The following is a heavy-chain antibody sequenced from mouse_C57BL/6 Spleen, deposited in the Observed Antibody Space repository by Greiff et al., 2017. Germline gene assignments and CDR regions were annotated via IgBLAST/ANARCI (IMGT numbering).Heavy chain of an antibody. CDR2: IDPEDGDT. D-gene: IGHD1-1*01. V-gene: IGHV14-1*01. J-gene: IGHJ4*01. CDR3: TTSYYYGPAAYAMDY. Sequence: EVQGVESGAELVRPGASVKLSCTASGFNIKDYYMHWVKQRPEQGLEWIGRIDPEDGDTEYAPKFQGKATMTADTSSNTAYLQLSSLTSEDTAVYYCTTSYYYGPAAYAMDYWGQGTSVTVSS. CDR1: GFNIKDYY.